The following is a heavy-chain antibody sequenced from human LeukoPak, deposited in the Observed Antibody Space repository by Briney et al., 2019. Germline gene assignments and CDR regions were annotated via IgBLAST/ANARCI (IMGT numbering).Heavy chain of an antibody. CDR3: VKKRQDSYFDY. D-gene: IGHD3/OR15-3a*01. V-gene: IGHV3-64D*09. CDR2: ISSNGGST. J-gene: IGHJ4*02. CDR1: GFTFSTYT. Sequence: GGSLRLSCSASGFTFSTYTMHWVRQAPGKGLEYVSAISSNGGSTYYADSVKGRFTISRDNSKNTLYLQMSSLRAEDTAVYYCVKKRQDSYFDYWGQGTLVTGSS.